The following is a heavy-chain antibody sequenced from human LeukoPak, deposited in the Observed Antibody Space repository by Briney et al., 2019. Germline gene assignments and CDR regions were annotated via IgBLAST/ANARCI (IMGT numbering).Heavy chain of an antibody. V-gene: IGHV4-31*03. J-gene: IGHJ6*02. CDR1: GGSISSGNYY. CDR2: IYYSGST. Sequence: SETLSLTCTVSGGSISSGNYYWSWIRQHPGKGLEWIGYIYYSGSTYYYPSLKSRVTISVSIDTSKNQFSLKLSSVTAADTGVYYCARGYCTSTSCHPGYYYYGMDVWGQGTTVTVSS. D-gene: IGHD2-2*01. CDR3: ARGYCTSTSCHPGYYYYGMDV.